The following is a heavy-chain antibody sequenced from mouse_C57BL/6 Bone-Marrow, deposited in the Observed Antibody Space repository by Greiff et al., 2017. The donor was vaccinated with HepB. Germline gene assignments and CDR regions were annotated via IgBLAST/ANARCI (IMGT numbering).Heavy chain of an antibody. D-gene: IGHD1-1*02. V-gene: IGHV1-53*01. Sequence: QVQLQQPVTELLNLVASVKLSCKASGYTFTSYWMPWVKQRPGRGLEWIGNIIPSNGGTNYNEKLKSKATLAVENSSSTAYKQLSSMTSEDSAVYSCASGRLWPGFDYWGQGTLVSVSA. CDR2: IIPSNGGT. CDR3: ASGRLWPGFDY. CDR1: GYTFTSYW. J-gene: IGHJ3*01.